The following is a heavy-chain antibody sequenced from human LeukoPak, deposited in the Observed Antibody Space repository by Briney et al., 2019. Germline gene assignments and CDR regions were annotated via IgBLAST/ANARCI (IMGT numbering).Heavy chain of an antibody. CDR2: ISGDGGST. J-gene: IGHJ6*02. V-gene: IGHV3-43*02. Sequence: GGSLRLSCAASGFTFDDYAMHWVRQAPGKGLEWVSLISGDGGSTYYADSVKGRFTISRDNSKNSLYLQMNSLRTEDTALYYCAKDSGSGSYYYYYGMDVWGQGTTVIVSS. CDR3: AKDSGSGSYYYYYGMDV. CDR1: GFTFDDYA. D-gene: IGHD1-26*01.